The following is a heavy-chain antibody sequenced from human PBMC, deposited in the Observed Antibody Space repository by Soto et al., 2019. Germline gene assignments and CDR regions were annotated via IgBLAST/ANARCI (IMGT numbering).Heavy chain of an antibody. J-gene: IGHJ4*02. CDR1: GFTFSSNS. CDR2: ISGRGGST. D-gene: IGHD4-4*01. CDR3: AKSRGDSWTTYYFDY. Sequence: EVQLLESGGGLVQPGGSLKLSCAASGFTFSSNSMSWVRQAPGKGLEWVSGISGRGGSTYYANSVKGRFTISRDNSENMLYLQIYSLRAEHTAGYFCAKSRGDSWTTYYFDYWGQGTLITVSS. V-gene: IGHV3-23*01.